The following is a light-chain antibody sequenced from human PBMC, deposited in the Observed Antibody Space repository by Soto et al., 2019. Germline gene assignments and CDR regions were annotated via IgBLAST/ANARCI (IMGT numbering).Light chain of an antibody. CDR3: SSYAGINNLGV. Sequence: QSALTQPPSASGSPGQSVTISCTGTSSDVGGYKYVSWYQQHPGKAPKLMIFEVNKRPSAVPDRFSGSKSGNTASLTVSGLQAEDEADYYFSSYAGINNLGVFGTGTKLTVL. CDR1: SSDVGGYKY. V-gene: IGLV2-8*01. J-gene: IGLJ1*01. CDR2: EVN.